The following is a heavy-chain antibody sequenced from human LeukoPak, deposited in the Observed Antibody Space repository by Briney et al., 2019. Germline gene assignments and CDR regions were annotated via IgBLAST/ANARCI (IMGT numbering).Heavy chain of an antibody. V-gene: IGHV3-21*01. CDR1: GFTFSSYS. D-gene: IGHD2-15*01. J-gene: IGHJ6*02. Sequence: GGSLRLSCAASGFTFSSYSMNWVRQAPGKGLEWVSSISSNSSYIYYADSVKGRFTISRDNAKNSLYLQMNSLRAEDTAVYYCARDPPSDCSGGSCSSEAYYYYGMDVWGQRTTVTVSS. CDR2: ISSNSSYI. CDR3: ARDPPSDCSGGSCSSEAYYYYGMDV.